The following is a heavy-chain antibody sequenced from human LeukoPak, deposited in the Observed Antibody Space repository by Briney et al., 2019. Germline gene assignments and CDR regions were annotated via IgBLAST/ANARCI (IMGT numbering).Heavy chain of an antibody. Sequence: ASVKVSCKASGYTFTGYYMHWVRQAPGQGLEWMGWINPNSGGTNYAQKFQGRVTMTRDTSISTAYMELRSLRSDDTAVYYCARVWTDYYDSSGYYGSYYFAYWGQGTLVTVSS. CDR1: GYTFTGYY. CDR3: ARVWTDYYDSSGYYGSYYFAY. J-gene: IGHJ4*02. D-gene: IGHD3-22*01. V-gene: IGHV1-2*02. CDR2: INPNSGGT.